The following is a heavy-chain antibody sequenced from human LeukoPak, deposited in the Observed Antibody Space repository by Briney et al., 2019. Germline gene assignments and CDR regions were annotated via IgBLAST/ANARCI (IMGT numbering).Heavy chain of an antibody. V-gene: IGHV1-18*01. CDR1: GYTFTSYG. J-gene: IGHJ4*02. Sequence: ASVKVSCKASGYTFTSYGISWVRQAPGQGLEWMGWISAYNGNTNYAQKLQGRVTMTTDTSTSTAYMELRSLRSDNTAVYYCAREGNVYYYDSSGYPDYWGQGTLVTVSS. CDR3: AREGNVYYYDSSGYPDY. CDR2: ISAYNGNT. D-gene: IGHD3-22*01.